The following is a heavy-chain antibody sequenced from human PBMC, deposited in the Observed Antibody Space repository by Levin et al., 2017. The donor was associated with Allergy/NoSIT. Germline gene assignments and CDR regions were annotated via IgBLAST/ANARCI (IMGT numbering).Heavy chain of an antibody. CDR2: INWNGGST. V-gene: IGHV3-20*04. Sequence: RGSLRLSCAASGFTFDDYGMSWVRQAPGKGLEWVSGINWNGGSTGYADSVKGRFTISRDNAKNSLYLQMNSLRAEDTALYYCARVGYCGSTSCSYYFAYWGQGTLVTVSS. D-gene: IGHD2-2*01. CDR1: GFTFDDYG. CDR3: ARVGYCGSTSCSYYFAY. J-gene: IGHJ4*02.